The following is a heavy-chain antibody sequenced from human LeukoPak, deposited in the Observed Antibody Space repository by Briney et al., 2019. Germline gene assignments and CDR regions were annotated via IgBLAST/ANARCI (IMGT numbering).Heavy chain of an antibody. V-gene: IGHV3-23*01. CDR3: PRKYDSSGYFDY. CDR1: GFSFSGYA. D-gene: IGHD3-22*01. CDR2: ISGGGDSA. J-gene: IGHJ4*02. Sequence: GALRLSCIASGFSFSGYAMSWVRQAPGKGLEWVPAISGGGDSAYYADSVQGRFTISRDNSKNTLYLQMNSLRAEDTAVYYCPRKYDSSGYFDYWGQGTLVTVSS.